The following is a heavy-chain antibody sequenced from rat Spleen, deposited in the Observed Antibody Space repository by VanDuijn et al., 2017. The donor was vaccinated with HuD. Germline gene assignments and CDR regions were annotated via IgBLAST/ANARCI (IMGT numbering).Heavy chain of an antibody. D-gene: IGHD1-9*01. J-gene: IGHJ2*01. CDR3: TATYYGYISYSDY. Sequence: EVQLQESGPGLVKPSQSLSLTCSVTGYSITSRYRWTWIRKFPGNKLEWMGYINTAGTTNYNPSLKSRISISRDTSKNQFFLQVNSVTTEDTGTYYCTATYYGYISYSDYWGQGVMVTVSS. CDR1: GYSITSRYR. CDR2: INTAGTT. V-gene: IGHV3-3*01.